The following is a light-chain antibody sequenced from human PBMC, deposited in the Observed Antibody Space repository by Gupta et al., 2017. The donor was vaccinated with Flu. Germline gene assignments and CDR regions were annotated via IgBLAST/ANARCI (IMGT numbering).Light chain of an antibody. Sequence: QTVVTQEPSLTVSPGGTVTLTCASSTGAVTSAYCPNWFQQKPGQAPRALIYNYNTKHSWTPARFSGSLVGGKAALTLSGVQPEDEADYYCQLYYGDGHWVFGGGTKLTVL. J-gene: IGLJ3*02. CDR2: NYN. CDR1: TGAVTSAYC. V-gene: IGLV7-43*01. CDR3: QLYYGDGHWV.